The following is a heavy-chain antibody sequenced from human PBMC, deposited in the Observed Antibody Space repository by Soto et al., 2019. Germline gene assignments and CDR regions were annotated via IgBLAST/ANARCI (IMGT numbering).Heavy chain of an antibody. Sequence: GCSLRLSCAASGFTVSSNYMSWVRQAPGKGLEWVSIIYSGGSTYYADSVKGRFTISIDNSKNTLYLQMSSLRAEDSAVYYCASGRGLLLASNWGQGTVVTVSS. CDR3: ASGRGLLLASN. CDR1: GFTVSSNY. V-gene: IGHV3-53*01. D-gene: IGHD1-26*01. J-gene: IGHJ4*03. CDR2: IYSGGST.